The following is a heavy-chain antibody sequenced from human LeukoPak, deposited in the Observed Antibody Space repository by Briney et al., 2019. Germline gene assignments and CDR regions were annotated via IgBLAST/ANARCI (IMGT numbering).Heavy chain of an antibody. J-gene: IGHJ4*02. D-gene: IGHD5-12*01. V-gene: IGHV4-39*07. CDR2: INHSGST. CDR3: ARRRDGYNAVRAFDY. CDR1: GGSISSGGYY. Sequence: SETLSLTCTVSGGSISSGGYYWSWIRQPPGKGLEWIGEINHSGSTNYNPSLKSRVTISVDTSKNQFSLKLSSVTAADTAVYYCARRRDGYNAVRAFDYWGQGTLVTVSS.